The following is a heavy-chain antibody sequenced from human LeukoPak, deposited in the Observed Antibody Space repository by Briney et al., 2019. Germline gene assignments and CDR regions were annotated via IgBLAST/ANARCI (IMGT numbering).Heavy chain of an antibody. Sequence: GGSLRLSCAASGFTFSGFSMTWVRQSPTKGLEWVANIKQDGSERYYVDSVKGRFTISRDNAKNSLSLQMNNLRVEDTAVYYCARAGSHWHYVYWGQGTVVTVSS. V-gene: IGHV3-7*01. CDR2: IKQDGSER. J-gene: IGHJ4*02. D-gene: IGHD3-10*01. CDR1: GFTFSGFS. CDR3: ARAGSHWHYVY.